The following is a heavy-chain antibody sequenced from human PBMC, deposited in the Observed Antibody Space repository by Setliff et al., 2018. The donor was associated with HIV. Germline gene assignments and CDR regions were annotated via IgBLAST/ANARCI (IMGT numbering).Heavy chain of an antibody. V-gene: IGHV4-34*01. CDR2: INHSGST. CDR3: ASPQLWLHGFDS. J-gene: IGHJ4*02. CDR1: GESFSGYY. D-gene: IGHD5-18*01. Sequence: PSETLSLTCAIYGESFSGYYWNWIRRPPGKGLEWIGEINHSGSTNYNPSLKSRVTISVDTSKNQFSLQLSSVTAADTAVYYCASPQLWLHGFDSWGQGTLVTVSS.